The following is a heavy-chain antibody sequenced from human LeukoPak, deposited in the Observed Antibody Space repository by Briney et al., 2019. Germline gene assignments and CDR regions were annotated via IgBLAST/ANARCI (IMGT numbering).Heavy chain of an antibody. D-gene: IGHD3-3*01. Sequence: PGGSLRLSCAASGFTFSNYAMSWVRQAPGKGLERVSSITGSGGSTYYADSVKGRFTISRDNSKNTLYLQMSSLRAEDTAVYYCAKDKGDFWSGHHYWGQGTLVTVSS. CDR2: ITGSGGST. CDR3: AKDKGDFWSGHHY. CDR1: GFTFSNYA. J-gene: IGHJ4*02. V-gene: IGHV3-23*01.